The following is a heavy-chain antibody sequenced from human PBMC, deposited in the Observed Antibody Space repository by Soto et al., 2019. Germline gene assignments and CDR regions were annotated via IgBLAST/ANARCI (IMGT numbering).Heavy chain of an antibody. CDR2: FDPEDGET. D-gene: IGHD3-3*01. CDR3: ATGTFGVFWSDRARDAFDI. J-gene: IGHJ3*02. Sequence: ASVKVSCKVSGYTLTELSMHWVRQAPGKGLEWMGGFDPEDGETIYAQKFQGRGTMTQSTATDTASMEMSSLRSEDTAVYSCATGTFGVFWSDRARDAFDIWGQGTMVTVSS. V-gene: IGHV1-24*01. CDR1: GYTLTELS.